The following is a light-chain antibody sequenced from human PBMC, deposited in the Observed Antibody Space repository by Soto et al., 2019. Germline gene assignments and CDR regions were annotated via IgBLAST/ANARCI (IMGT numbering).Light chain of an antibody. CDR3: GTWDNSLTTGGV. CDR2: DNN. CDR1: SSNIGNNY. J-gene: IGLJ1*01. Sequence: QAVVTQPPSVSAAPGQKVTVSCSGSSSNIGNNYVSWYQQLPGTAPKLLIYDNNKRPSGIPDRFSGSKSGTSATLVITGLQTGDEADYYCGTWDNSLTTGGVFGTGTKLTVL. V-gene: IGLV1-51*01.